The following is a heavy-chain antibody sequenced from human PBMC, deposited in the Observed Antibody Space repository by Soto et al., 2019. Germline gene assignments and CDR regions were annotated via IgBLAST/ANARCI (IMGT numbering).Heavy chain of an antibody. CDR1: GYSFTSYW. CDR3: AQIAVAAPYYYYYGMDV. Sequence: GESLKISCKGSGYSFTSYWISWVRQMPGKGLEWMGRIDPSDSYTNYSPSFQGHVTISADKSISTAYLQWSSLKASDTAMYYCAQIAVAAPYYYYYGMDVWGQGTTVTVS. J-gene: IGHJ6*02. D-gene: IGHD6-19*01. V-gene: IGHV5-10-1*01. CDR2: IDPSDSYT.